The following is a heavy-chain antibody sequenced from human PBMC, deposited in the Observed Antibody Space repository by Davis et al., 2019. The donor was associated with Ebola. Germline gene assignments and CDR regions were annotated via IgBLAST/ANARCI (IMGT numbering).Heavy chain of an antibody. V-gene: IGHV3-21*01. Sequence: PGGSLRLSCAASGFTFSSYSMNWVRQAPGKGLEWVSSISSISSYIYYADSVKGRFTISRDNAKNSLYLQMNSLRAEDTAVYYCARVMCWDIVVVPAAKGDAFDIWGQGTMVTVSS. CDR1: GFTFSSYS. CDR3: ARVMCWDIVVVPAAKGDAFDI. CDR2: ISSISSYI. D-gene: IGHD2-2*01. J-gene: IGHJ3*02.